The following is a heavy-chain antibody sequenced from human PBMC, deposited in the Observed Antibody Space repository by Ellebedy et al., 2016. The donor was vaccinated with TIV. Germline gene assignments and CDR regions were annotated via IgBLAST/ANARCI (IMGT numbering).Heavy chain of an antibody. Sequence: GGSLRLXCDASGFSFSNYWMSWVRQAPGKGLEWVANIKQDGSERHYVGSVEGRFTISRDNVKHSLYLQMNSLRAEDTAMYYCARDKFSSSTGGSKFNYWGQGTLVTVSS. V-gene: IGHV3-7*01. CDR3: ARDKFSSSTGGSKFNY. CDR2: IKQDGSER. D-gene: IGHD6-6*01. J-gene: IGHJ4*02. CDR1: GFSFSNYW.